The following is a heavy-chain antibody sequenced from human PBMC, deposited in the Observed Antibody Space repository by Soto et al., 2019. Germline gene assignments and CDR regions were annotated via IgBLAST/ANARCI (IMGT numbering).Heavy chain of an antibody. D-gene: IGHD3-22*01. V-gene: IGHV3-21*01. J-gene: IGHJ5*02. CDR1: GVPFSSYS. Sequence: PGGSLRLSCAASGVPFSSYSMNWVRQAPGKGLEWVSSISSSSSYIYYADSVKGRFTISRDNAKNSLYLQMNSLRAEDTAVYYCARGLYYYDSSAYYSPWGQGTLVTVSS. CDR3: ARGLYYYDSSAYYSP. CDR2: ISSSSSYI.